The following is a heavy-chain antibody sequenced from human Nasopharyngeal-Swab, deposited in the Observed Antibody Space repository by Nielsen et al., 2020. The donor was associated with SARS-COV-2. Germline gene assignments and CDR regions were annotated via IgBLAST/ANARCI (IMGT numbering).Heavy chain of an antibody. V-gene: IGHV3-23*01. D-gene: IGHD1-26*01. CDR2: ITSSGANT. CDR3: AKDRSGSYDY. Sequence: GESLKISCAASGFSFNTYAMSWVRQAPGKELEWVSAITSSGANTYYADSVKGRFTISRDNSKNTLYLQMNSLRADDTAVYYCAKDRSGSYDYWGQGTLVTVSS. CDR1: GFSFNTYA. J-gene: IGHJ4*02.